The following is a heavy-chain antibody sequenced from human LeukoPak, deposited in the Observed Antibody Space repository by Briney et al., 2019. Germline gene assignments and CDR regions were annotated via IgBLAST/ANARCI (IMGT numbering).Heavy chain of an antibody. Sequence: SVKVSCKASGGTFSSYAISWVRQAPGQGLEWMGGIIPIFGTANYAQKFQGRVTITADKSTSTAYMELSSLRSEDTAVYYCAREEAAAASSTFDYWGQGTLVTVSS. CDR3: AREEAAAASSTFDY. CDR2: IIPIFGTA. J-gene: IGHJ4*02. D-gene: IGHD6-13*01. V-gene: IGHV1-69*06. CDR1: GGTFSSYA.